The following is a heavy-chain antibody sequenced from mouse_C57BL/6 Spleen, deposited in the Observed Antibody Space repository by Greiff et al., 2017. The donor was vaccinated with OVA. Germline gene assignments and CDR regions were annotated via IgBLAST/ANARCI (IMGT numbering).Heavy chain of an antibody. V-gene: IGHV1-42*01. CDR3: ARSSSLYYFDY. CDR1: GYSFTGYY. D-gene: IGHD1-1*01. Sequence: VQLQQSGPELVKPGASVKISCKASGYSFTGYYMNWVKQSPEKSLEWIGEINPSTGGTTYNQKFKAKATLTVDKSSSTAYMQLKSLTSEDSAVYYCARSSSLYYFDYWGQGTTLTVSS. J-gene: IGHJ2*01. CDR2: INPSTGGT.